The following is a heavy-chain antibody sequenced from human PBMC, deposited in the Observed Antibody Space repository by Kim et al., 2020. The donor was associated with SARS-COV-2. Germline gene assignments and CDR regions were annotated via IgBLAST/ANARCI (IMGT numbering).Heavy chain of an antibody. D-gene: IGHD3-10*01. V-gene: IGHV4-30-4*01. J-gene: IGHJ3*02. CDR3: ARERLWFGESHAFDI. CDR1: GGSISSGDYY. Sequence: SETLSLTCTVSGGSISSGDYYWSWIRQPPGKGLEWIGYIYYSGSTYYNPSLKSRVTISVDTSKNQFSLKLSSVTAADTAVYYCARERLWFGESHAFDIWGQGTMVTVSS. CDR2: IYYSGST.